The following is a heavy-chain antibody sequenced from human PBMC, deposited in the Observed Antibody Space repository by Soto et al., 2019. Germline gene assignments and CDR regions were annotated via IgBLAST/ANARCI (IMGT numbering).Heavy chain of an antibody. CDR3: ASRSPALDY. J-gene: IGHJ4*02. CDR1: GFTFSSYA. Sequence: GGSLRLSCAASGFTFSSYAMSWVRQAPGKGLVWVSVICYDGSNKSYADSVKGRFIISRDNSKNTLYLQMNSLRADDTAMYYCASRSPALDYWGQGILVTVSS. V-gene: IGHV3-33*08. D-gene: IGHD2-2*01. CDR2: ICYDGSNK.